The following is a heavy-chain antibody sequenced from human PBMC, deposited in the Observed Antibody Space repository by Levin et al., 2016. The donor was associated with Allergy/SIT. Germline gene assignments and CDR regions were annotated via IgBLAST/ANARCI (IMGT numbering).Heavy chain of an antibody. D-gene: IGHD5-18*01. Sequence: RQAPGKGLEWIGRIYSSGSTHYNPSLKSRVTISVDTSKNQFSLKLSSVTAADTAVYYCARVGYSYGSDYYGMDVWGQGTTVTVSS. CDR2: IYSSGST. V-gene: IGHV4-61*02. CDR3: ARVGYSYGSDYYGMDV. J-gene: IGHJ6*02.